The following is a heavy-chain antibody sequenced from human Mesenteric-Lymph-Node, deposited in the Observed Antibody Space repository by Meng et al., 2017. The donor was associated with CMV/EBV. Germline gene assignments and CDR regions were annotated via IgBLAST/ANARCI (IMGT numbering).Heavy chain of an antibody. V-gene: IGHV3-48*03. CDR3: ARDYHYSSSGPLDY. D-gene: IGHD3-22*01. CDR1: GFTFSSYE. CDR2: ISGSGSVI. Sequence: GESLKISCAASGFTFSSYEMNWVRQAPRKGLEWISYISGSGSVIKYADSVKGRFTISRDNAKNSLFLQMSSLRAEDTALYYCARDYHYSSSGPLDYWGQGTLVTVSS. J-gene: IGHJ4*02.